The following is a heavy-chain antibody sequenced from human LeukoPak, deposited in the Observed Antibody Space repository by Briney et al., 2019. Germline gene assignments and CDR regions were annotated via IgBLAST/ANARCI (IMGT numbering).Heavy chain of an antibody. CDR2: INHSGST. V-gene: IGHV4-34*01. CDR3: ARIPDDVLTGSTQDYYGMDV. D-gene: IGHD3-9*01. CDR1: GGSFTGYY. J-gene: IGHJ6*02. Sequence: SETLSRTCAVYGGSFTGYYWSWIRQPPGKGLEWIGEINHSGSTNYNPSLKSRVTISVDTSKNQFSLKLSSVTAADTAVYYCARIPDDVLTGSTQDYYGMDVWGQGTTVTVSS.